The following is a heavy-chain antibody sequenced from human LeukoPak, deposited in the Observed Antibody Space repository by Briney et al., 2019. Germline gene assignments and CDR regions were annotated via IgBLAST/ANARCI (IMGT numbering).Heavy chain of an antibody. CDR1: GFTFSSYS. CDR2: ISSSSSYI. V-gene: IGHV3-21*01. CDR3: ARDMTTVTTSDYYYYMDV. D-gene: IGHD4-17*01. J-gene: IGHJ6*03. Sequence: PGGSLRLSCAASGFTFSSYSLNWVRQAPRKGLEWVSSISSSSSYIYYADSVKSRFTISRDNSKNTLYLQMNSLSAADTAVYYCARDMTTVTTSDYYYYMDVWGKGTTVTISS.